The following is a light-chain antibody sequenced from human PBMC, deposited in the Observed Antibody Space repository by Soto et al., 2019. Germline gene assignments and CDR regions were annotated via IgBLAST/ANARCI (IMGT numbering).Light chain of an antibody. J-gene: IGKJ4*01. CDR1: QTISGTS. CDR3: HQYGTSPLT. CDR2: GAS. Sequence: EIVLTQSPGTLSLSPGAKATLSCRASQTISGTSLAWYQQKPGQAPRLLIYGASSRATGIPDRFTGSGSATDFTLTISRLEPEDFGIYYCHQYGTSPLTFGGGSKVDI. V-gene: IGKV3-20*01.